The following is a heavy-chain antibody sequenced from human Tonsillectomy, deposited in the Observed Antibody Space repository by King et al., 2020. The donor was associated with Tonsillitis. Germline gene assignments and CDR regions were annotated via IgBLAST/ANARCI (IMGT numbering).Heavy chain of an antibody. CDR3: ARGGEILTGGSLFDP. V-gene: IGHV4-61*02. CDR2: SYTSGSI. CDR1: GDSISSGSYY. D-gene: IGHD3-9*01. Sequence: VQLQESGPGLVKPSQTLSLTCTVSGDSISSGSYYWSWIRQPAGKGLEWSGRSYTSGSIDYNTFLESRVSMSVDTSKNQFSLKLNSVTAADTAVYHCARGGEILTGGSLFDPWGQGTLVTVSS. J-gene: IGHJ5*02.